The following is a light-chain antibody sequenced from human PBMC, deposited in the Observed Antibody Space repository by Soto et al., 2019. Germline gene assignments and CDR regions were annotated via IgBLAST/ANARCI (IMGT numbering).Light chain of an antibody. CDR3: QQRSNWPPTWT. Sequence: EIVLTQSPAILSLSPGERATLSCRASQSVSSYLAWYQQKPGQAPRLLIYDASKRATGIPARFSGSGSGTDFTLTISSLEPEDFAVYYCQQRSNWPPTWTFGQGTKVEIK. CDR1: QSVSSY. CDR2: DAS. V-gene: IGKV3-11*01. J-gene: IGKJ1*01.